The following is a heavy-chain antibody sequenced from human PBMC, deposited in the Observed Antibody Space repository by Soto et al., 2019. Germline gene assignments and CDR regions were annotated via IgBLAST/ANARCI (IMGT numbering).Heavy chain of an antibody. D-gene: IGHD6-6*01. CDR1: GGSISSYY. V-gene: IGHV4-59*01. J-gene: IGHJ5*02. Sequence: SETLSLTCTVSGGSISSYYWSWIRQPLGKGLEWIGYIYYSGSTNYNPSLKSRVTISVDTSKNQFSLKLSSVTAADTAVYYCARGGAPLVPLNWFDPWGQGTLVTVSS. CDR3: ARGGAPLVPLNWFDP. CDR2: IYYSGST.